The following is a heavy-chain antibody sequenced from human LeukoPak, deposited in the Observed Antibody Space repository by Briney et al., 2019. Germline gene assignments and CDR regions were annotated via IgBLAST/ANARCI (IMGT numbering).Heavy chain of an antibody. Sequence: SETLSLTCAVYGGSISSYYWSWIRQPAGKGLEWIGRIYTSGSTNYNPSLKSRVTMSVDTSKNQFSLKLSSVTAADTAVYYCARALWFGDQGWFDPWGQGTLVTVSS. CDR2: IYTSGST. CDR3: ARALWFGDQGWFDP. J-gene: IGHJ5*02. D-gene: IGHD3-10*01. V-gene: IGHV4-59*10. CDR1: GGSISSYY.